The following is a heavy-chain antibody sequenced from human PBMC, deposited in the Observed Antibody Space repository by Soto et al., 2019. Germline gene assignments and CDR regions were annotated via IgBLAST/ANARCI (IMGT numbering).Heavy chain of an antibody. CDR3: ARGGSGWYGNRYYYYGMDV. J-gene: IGHJ6*02. V-gene: IGHV4-4*02. Sequence: PSETLSLTCAVSGGSISSSNWWSWVRQPPGKGLEWIGEIYHSGSTNYNPSLKSRVTISVDRSKNQFSLKLSSVTAADTAVYYCARGGSGWYGNRYYYYGMDVWGQGTTVTVSS. CDR1: GGSISSSNW. CDR2: IYHSGST. D-gene: IGHD6-19*01.